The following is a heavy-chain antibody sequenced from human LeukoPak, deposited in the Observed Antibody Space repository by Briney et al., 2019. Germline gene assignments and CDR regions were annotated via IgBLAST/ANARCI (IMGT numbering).Heavy chain of an antibody. D-gene: IGHD3-3*01. CDR2: ISSSSSTI. Sequence: GGSLRLSCAASGFTFSSYAMSWVRQAPGKGLEWVSYISSSSSTIYYADSVKGRFTISRDNAKNSLYLQMNSLRAEDTAVYYCARSKRGDYDFWSGYYLFDYWGQGTLVTVSS. V-gene: IGHV3-48*01. CDR1: GFTFSSYA. J-gene: IGHJ4*02. CDR3: ARSKRGDYDFWSGYYLFDY.